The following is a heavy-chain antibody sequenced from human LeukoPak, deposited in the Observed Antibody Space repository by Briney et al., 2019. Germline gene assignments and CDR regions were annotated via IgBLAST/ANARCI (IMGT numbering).Heavy chain of an antibody. J-gene: IGHJ4*02. D-gene: IGHD6-19*01. CDR2: IYYSGST. V-gene: IGHV4-59*12. CDR3: ARVGSGGWYFDY. Sequence: SETLSLTCTVSGGSISSYYWSWIRQTPRKGLEWIGYIYYSGSTKYNPSLKSRVTISLDTSKNQFSLKLSSVTAADTAVYYCARVGSGGWYFDYWGQGTLVTVSS. CDR1: GGSISSYY.